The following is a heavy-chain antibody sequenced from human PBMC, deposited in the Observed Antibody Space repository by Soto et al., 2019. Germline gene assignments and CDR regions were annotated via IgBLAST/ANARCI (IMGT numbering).Heavy chain of an antibody. CDR3: ARVVDSGYYPDY. CDR1: GFTFSDYY. V-gene: IGHV3-11*01. D-gene: IGHD3-22*01. J-gene: IGHJ4*02. CDR2: ISGSGFSI. Sequence: LRLSCAASGFTFSDYYMTWIRQAPGKGLEWVSFISGSGFSIYYADSVKGRFTISRDNAKKSLLLQMNSLRAEDTAVYFCARVVDSGYYPDYWGQGTLVTVSS.